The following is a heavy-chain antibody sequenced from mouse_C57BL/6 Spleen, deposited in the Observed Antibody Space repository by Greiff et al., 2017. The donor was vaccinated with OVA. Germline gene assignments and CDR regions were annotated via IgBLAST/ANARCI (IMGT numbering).Heavy chain of an antibody. V-gene: IGHV1-39*01. CDR2: INPNYGTT. CDR1: GHSFTDYN. J-gene: IGHJ4*01. D-gene: IGHD1-1*02. CDR3: ARGGFYAMDY. Sequence: EVQLQQSGPELVKPGASVKISCKASGHSFTDYNMKWVKQSNGKSLEWIGVINPNYGTTSYNQKFKGKATLTVDQSSSTAYIDLNSLTSEDSAVYYCARGGFYAMDYWGQGTSVTVSS.